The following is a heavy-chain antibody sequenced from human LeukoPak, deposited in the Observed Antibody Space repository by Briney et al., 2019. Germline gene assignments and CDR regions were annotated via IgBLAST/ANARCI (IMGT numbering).Heavy chain of an antibody. CDR3: ARDPPYSHYYGSGHAFDI. J-gene: IGHJ3*02. CDR1: GFTFSDYY. D-gene: IGHD3-10*01. V-gene: IGHV3-11*04. Sequence: GGSLRLSCAASGFTFSDYYMSWIRQAPGKGLEWVSYISSSGSTIYYADSVKGRFTISRDNAKNSLYLQMNSLRAEDTAVYYCARDPPYSHYYGSGHAFDIWGQGTMVTVSS. CDR2: ISSSGSTI.